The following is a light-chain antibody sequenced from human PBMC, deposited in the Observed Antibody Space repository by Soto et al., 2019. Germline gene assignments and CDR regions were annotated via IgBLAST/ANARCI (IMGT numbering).Light chain of an antibody. CDR1: QGIGTA. J-gene: IGKJ4*01. CDR2: DAS. Sequence: IQLTQSPSTLSASVGDRVTITCRARQGIGTALAWYHQRPGNSPDLLVYDASTLQSGVPSRFSGSGSETDFSLTISGLQPEDFGHYYCQQFNTKPLTFGGGTRVEIK. CDR3: QQFNTKPLT. V-gene: IGKV1-13*02.